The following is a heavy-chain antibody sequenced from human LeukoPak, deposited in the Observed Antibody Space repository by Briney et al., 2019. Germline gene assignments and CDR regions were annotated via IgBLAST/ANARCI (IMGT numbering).Heavy chain of an antibody. CDR3: ARDRIFGGFDP. J-gene: IGHJ5*02. V-gene: IGHV4-61*02. Sequence: SETLSLPCTVSGGSISSGSYYWSWIRQPAGKGLEWIGRIYTSGSTSYNPSLKSRVTISVDTSKNQFSLKLSSVTAADTAVYYCARDRIFGGFDPWGQGTLVTVSS. D-gene: IGHD3-3*01. CDR1: GGSISSGSYY. CDR2: IYTSGST.